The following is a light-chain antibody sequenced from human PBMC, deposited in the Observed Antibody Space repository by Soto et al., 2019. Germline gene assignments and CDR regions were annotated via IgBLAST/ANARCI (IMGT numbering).Light chain of an antibody. J-gene: IGLJ3*02. CDR3: SSYTSGSTV. CDR1: SSDIGGYNH. CDR2: DVS. Sequence: QSALTQPASVSASPGQSITLSCAGTSSDIGGYNHVSWYQQHPGKAPKLLIYDVSSRPSGVSNRFSASKSGNTASLTISGLQDDDEADYYCSSYTSGSTVFGGGTKLTVL. V-gene: IGLV2-14*01.